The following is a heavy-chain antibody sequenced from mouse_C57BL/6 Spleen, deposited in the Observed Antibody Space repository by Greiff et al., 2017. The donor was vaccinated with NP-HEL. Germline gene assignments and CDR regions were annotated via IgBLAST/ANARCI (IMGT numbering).Heavy chain of an antibody. CDR3: ARMEGYSNSFAY. CDR1: GYTFTTYP. Sequence: VQRVESGAELVKPGASVKMSCKASGYTFTTYPIEWMKQNHGKSLEWIGNFHPYNDDTKYNEKFKGKATLTVEKSSSTVYLELSRLTSDDSAVYYCARMEGYSNSFAYWGQGTLVTVSA. CDR2: FHPYNDDT. D-gene: IGHD2-5*01. J-gene: IGHJ3*01. V-gene: IGHV1-47*01.